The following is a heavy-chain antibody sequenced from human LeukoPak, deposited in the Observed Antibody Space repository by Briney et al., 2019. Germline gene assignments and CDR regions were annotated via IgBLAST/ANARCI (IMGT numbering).Heavy chain of an antibody. J-gene: IGHJ4*02. CDR1: GFTFSSYE. CDR2: ISSSGSTI. CDR3: ARDRATIPFDY. Sequence: GGSLRLSCAAPGFTFSSYEMNWVRQAPGKGLGRVSYISSSGSTIYYADSVKGRFTIPRDNAKNSLYLQMNTLRAEDTAVYYCARDRATIPFDYWGQGTLVTVSS. D-gene: IGHD1-26*01. V-gene: IGHV3-48*03.